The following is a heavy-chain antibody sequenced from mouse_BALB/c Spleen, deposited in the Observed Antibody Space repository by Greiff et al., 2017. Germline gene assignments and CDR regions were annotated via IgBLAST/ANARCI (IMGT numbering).Heavy chain of an antibody. Sequence: QVHVKQSGPGLVQPSQSLSITCTVSGFSLTSYGVHWVRQSPGKGLEWLGVIWSGGSTDYNAAFISRLSISKDNSKSQVFFKMSSLQADDTAIYYCARNWGNKGYYFDYWGQGTTLTVSS. V-gene: IGHV2-4-1*01. CDR1: GFSLTSYG. J-gene: IGHJ2*01. CDR3: ARNWGNKGYYFDY. CDR2: IWSGGST. D-gene: IGHD2-1*01.